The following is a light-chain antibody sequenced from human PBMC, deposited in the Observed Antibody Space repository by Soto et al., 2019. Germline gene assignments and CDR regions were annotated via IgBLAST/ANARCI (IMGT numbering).Light chain of an antibody. CDR3: QQYYSYPPT. J-gene: IGKJ2*01. Sequence: AIRMTQSPSSFSASTGDRVTITCRASQGISSYLAWYQQKPGKAPKLLIYAASTLQSGVPSRFGGSGSGTDFTLTISGLQSEDVATYYCQQYYSYPPTFGQGTKLEIK. V-gene: IGKV1-8*01. CDR1: QGISSY. CDR2: AAS.